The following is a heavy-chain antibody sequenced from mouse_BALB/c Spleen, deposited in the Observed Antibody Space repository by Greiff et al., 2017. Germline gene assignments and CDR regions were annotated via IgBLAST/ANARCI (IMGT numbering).Heavy chain of an antibody. CDR3: ARGFLITTVVAFDY. Sequence: EVQLQESGPELVKPGASVKIPCKASGYTFTDYNMDWVKQSHGKSLEWIGDINPNNGGTIYNQKFKGKATLTVDKSSSTAYMELRSLTSEDTAVYYCARGFLITTVVAFDYWGQGTTLTVSS. CDR1: GYTFTDYN. V-gene: IGHV1-18*01. D-gene: IGHD1-1*01. J-gene: IGHJ2*01. CDR2: INPNNGGT.